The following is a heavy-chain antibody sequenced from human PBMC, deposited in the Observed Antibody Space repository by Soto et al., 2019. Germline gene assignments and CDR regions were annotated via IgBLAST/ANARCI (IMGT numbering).Heavy chain of an antibody. V-gene: IGHV4-39*01. Sequence: SESLSLTCTVSVGSIYGSGDCWGWIRQPPGRGLEWIGNIDYNGVTYSNPSLKSRVTISRDTSKNQFSLKLTSVTAADTALYYCGKVLVGATGHTDSDSWGPGTLVTVSS. D-gene: IGHD2-15*01. CDR2: IDYNGVT. CDR3: GKVLVGATGHTDSDS. CDR1: VGSIYGSGDC. J-gene: IGHJ4*02.